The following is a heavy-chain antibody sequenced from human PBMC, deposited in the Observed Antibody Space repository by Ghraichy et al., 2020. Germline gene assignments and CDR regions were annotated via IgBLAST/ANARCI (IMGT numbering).Heavy chain of an antibody. CDR3: ARLSTMVATED. Sequence: SETLSLTCTVSGGSISSSSYYWGWIRQPPGKGLEWIGSIYYSGSTYYNPSLKSRVTISVDTSKNQFSLKLSSVTAADTAVYYCARLSTMVATEDWGQGTLVTVSS. J-gene: IGHJ4*02. CDR1: GGSISSSSYY. V-gene: IGHV4-39*01. CDR2: IYYSGST. D-gene: IGHD5-12*01.